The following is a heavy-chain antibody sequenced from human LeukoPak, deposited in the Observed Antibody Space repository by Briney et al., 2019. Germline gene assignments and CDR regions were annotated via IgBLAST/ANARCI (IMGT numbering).Heavy chain of an antibody. CDR1: GDSISGYY. J-gene: IGHJ4*02. CDR2: IYYSGNT. D-gene: IGHD6-13*01. V-gene: IGHV4-59*01. CDR3: ARRTLLAAAVFDY. Sequence: SETLSLTCTVSGDSISGYYWSWIRQPPGKGLEWIGYIYYSGNTHYNPSLQSRVTISVDTSKNQFSLNLNSVTTADTAVYYCARRTLLAAAVFDYWGQGTLVTVSS.